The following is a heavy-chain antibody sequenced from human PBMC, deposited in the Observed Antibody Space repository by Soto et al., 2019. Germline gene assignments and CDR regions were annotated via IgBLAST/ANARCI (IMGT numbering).Heavy chain of an antibody. CDR3: ARDRKQRYFDWLLKEPRYYYYGMDV. CDR1: GFTFSSYS. Sequence: GGSLRLSCAASGFTFSSYSMNWVRQAPGKGLEWVSSISSSSSYIYYADSVKGRFTISRDNAKNSLYLQMNSLRAEDTAVYYCARDRKQRYFDWLLKEPRYYYYGMDVWGQGTTVTVSS. D-gene: IGHD3-9*01. V-gene: IGHV3-21*01. CDR2: ISSSSSYI. J-gene: IGHJ6*02.